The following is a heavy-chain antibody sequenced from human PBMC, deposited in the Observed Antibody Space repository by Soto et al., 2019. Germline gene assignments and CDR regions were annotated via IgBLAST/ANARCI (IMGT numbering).Heavy chain of an antibody. CDR2: IYYNGST. J-gene: IGHJ6*02. Sequence: TLSLTCTVSGGSLKSGGYYWSWIRQHPGKGLEWIGYIYYNGSTYYNPSLKSRVTISVDTSKNQFSLKLSSVTAADTAVYYCARVFGFGGMDVWGQGTTVTVSS. CDR3: ARVFGFGGMDV. V-gene: IGHV4-31*02. D-gene: IGHD3-10*01. CDR1: GGSLKSGGYY.